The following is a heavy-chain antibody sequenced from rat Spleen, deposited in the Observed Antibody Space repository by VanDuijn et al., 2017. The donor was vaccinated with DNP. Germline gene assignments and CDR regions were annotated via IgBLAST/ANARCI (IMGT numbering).Heavy chain of an antibody. V-gene: IGHV5S23*01. CDR3: TRGGTYYFDY. CDR2: ISATGGST. Sequence: EVQLVESGGGLVQPGRSLKLSCAASGFTFSDYAMAWVRQAPKKGLEWVASISATGGSTSYRDSVKGRFTVSRDDSTSTLYLQMDSLRSEDTATYYCTRGGTYYFDYWGQGVLVTVSS. D-gene: IGHD4-3*01. CDR1: GFTFSDYA. J-gene: IGHJ2*01.